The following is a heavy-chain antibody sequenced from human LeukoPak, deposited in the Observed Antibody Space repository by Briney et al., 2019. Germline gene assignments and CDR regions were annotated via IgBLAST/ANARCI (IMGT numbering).Heavy chain of an antibody. CDR1: GFTFSSYA. CDR2: ISGSGGST. V-gene: IGHV3-23*01. J-gene: IGHJ6*02. D-gene: IGHD4/OR15-4a*01. Sequence: PGGSLRLSCAAPGFTFSSYAMNWVRQAPGKGLEWVSDISGSGGSTYHADSVKGRFTISRDNSKNTLYLQMNSLRAEDTAVYYCAKGNVYGGNGMDVWGQGTTVTVSS. CDR3: AKGNVYGGNGMDV.